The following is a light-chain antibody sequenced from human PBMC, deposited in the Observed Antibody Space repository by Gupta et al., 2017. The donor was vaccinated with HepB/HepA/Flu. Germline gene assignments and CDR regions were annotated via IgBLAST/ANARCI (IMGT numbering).Light chain of an antibody. V-gene: IGLV2-11*01. J-gene: IGLJ2*01. CDR1: SSDVGNYNF. CDR3: CSYAGRYTLL. Sequence: QSALTQPRSVSGSPGQSVTISCTGTSSDVGNYNFVSWYQQHPGKTPKLMIYDVSERPSGVPDRFSGSKSGNTASLTISGLQTEDEADYYCCSYAGRYTLLFGGGTKLTVL. CDR2: DVS.